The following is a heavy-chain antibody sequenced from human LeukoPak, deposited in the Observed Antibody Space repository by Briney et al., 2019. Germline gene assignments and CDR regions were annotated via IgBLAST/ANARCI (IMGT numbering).Heavy chain of an antibody. V-gene: IGHV3-53*01. J-gene: IGHJ3*02. CDR3: ASGPDDAFDI. Sequence: GGSLRLSCAASGFSVSSNYMSWVRQAPGKGLEWVSVIYSGGTTYYADSVKGRFTISRDNSKNTLYLQMNSLRAEDTAVYYCASGPDDAFDIWGQGTMVTVSS. CDR2: IYSGGTT. CDR1: GFSVSSNY.